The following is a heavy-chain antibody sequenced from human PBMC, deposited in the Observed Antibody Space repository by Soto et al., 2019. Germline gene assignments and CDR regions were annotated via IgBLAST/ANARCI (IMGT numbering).Heavy chain of an antibody. CDR3: ARGRYCLTGRCFPNWFDS. J-gene: IGHJ5*01. D-gene: IGHD2-15*01. CDR2: IYKSATT. Sequence: PSETLSLTCSVSGDSISTVDYFWAWIRQPPGQALEYIGYIYKSATTYYNPSFESRVAISLDTSKSQFSLNVTSVTAAGTAVYFCARGRYCLTGRCFPNWFDSWGQGTLVTVSS. V-gene: IGHV4-30-4*01. CDR1: GDSISTVDYF.